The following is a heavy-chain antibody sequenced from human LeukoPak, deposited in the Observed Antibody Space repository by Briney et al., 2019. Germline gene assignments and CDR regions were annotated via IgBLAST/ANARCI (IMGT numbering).Heavy chain of an antibody. J-gene: IGHJ6*03. V-gene: IGHV3-7*01. CDR3: ARALGYDSSIFGYYYYMDV. Sequence: PGGSLRLSCAASGFTFSSYWMSWVRQAPGKGLEWVANINQDGSEKYYVDSVKGRFTISRDNAKNSLYLQMNSLRAEDTGVYYCARALGYDSSIFGYYYYMDVWGKGTTVTVSS. CDR1: GFTFSSYW. D-gene: IGHD3-22*01. CDR2: INQDGSEK.